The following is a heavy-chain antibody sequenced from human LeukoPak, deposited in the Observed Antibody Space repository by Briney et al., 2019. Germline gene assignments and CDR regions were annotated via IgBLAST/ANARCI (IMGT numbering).Heavy chain of an antibody. D-gene: IGHD2-8*01. V-gene: IGHV3-23*01. CDR3: AKDRGIVLMVYATVWDYFDY. Sequence: PGGSLRLSCAASGFTFSSYAMNWVRQAPGKGLEWVSGISGSGGNTYYADSVKGRFTISRDNSKNTLYLQMNSLRAEDTAVYYCAKDRGIVLMVYATVWDYFDYWGQGTLVTVSS. CDR1: GFTFSSYA. CDR2: ISGSGGNT. J-gene: IGHJ4*02.